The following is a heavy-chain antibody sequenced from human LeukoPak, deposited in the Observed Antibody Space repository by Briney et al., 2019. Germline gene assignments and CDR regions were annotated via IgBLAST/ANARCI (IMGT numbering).Heavy chain of an antibody. D-gene: IGHD3-22*01. CDR2: IWYDGSNK. CDR1: GFTFSSYG. V-gene: IGHV3-33*01. CDR3: ARSPPRSSGYYEFDY. Sequence: GSLRLSCAASGFTFSSYGMHWVRQAPGKGLEWVAVIWYDGSNKYYADSVKGRFTISRDNSKNTLYLQMNSLRAEDTAVYYCARSPPRSSGYYEFDYWGQGTLVTVSS. J-gene: IGHJ4*02.